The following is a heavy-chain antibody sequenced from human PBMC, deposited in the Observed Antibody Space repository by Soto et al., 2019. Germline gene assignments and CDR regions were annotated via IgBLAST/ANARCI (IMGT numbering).Heavy chain of an antibody. CDR3: ARGVFDSTGPHFDY. V-gene: IGHV4-31*03. J-gene: IGHJ4*02. CDR2: IYYSGST. D-gene: IGHD3-10*02. Sequence: SETLSLTCTVSGGSISSGGYYWSWIRQHPGKGLEWIGYIYYSGSTYYNPSLKSRVTISVDTSKNQFSLKLSSVTAADTAVYYCARGVFDSTGPHFDYWGQGTLVTVSS. CDR1: GGSISSGGYY.